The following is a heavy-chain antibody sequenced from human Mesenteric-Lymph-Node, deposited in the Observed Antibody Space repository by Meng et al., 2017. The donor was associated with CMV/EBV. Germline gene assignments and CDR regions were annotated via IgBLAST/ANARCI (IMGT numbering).Heavy chain of an antibody. D-gene: IGHD3-9*01. CDR2: ISVHNGNT. CDR1: FNSYG. CDR3: ARGGPYYDILTGYPYYFDY. J-gene: IGHJ4*02. V-gene: IGHV1-18*01. Sequence: FNSYGISWGRQAPGQGLEWMGWISVHNGNTKYAQKLQGRATMTTDTSTRTAYMELRSLRSDDTAVYYCARGGPYYDILTGYPYYFDYWGQGTLVTVSS.